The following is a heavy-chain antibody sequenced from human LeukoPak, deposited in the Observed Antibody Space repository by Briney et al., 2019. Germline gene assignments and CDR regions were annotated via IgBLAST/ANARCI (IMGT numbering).Heavy chain of an antibody. CDR2: IYPRVNT. V-gene: IGHV4-4*07. J-gene: IGHJ5*02. D-gene: IGHD5-24*01. CDR3: ARDRDTRDWFDL. Sequence: GTLSLTCTVSVGSLCSYYWSWIRQPAGKGLERSGRIYPRVNTNYIPSLKSRVTMSVDTAKNQLSLKMRAVTAADTAVYFCARDRDTRDWFDLWGQGTLVTVSP. CDR1: VGSLCSYY.